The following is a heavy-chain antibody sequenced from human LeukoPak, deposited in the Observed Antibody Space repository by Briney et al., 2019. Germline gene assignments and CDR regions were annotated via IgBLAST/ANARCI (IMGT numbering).Heavy chain of an antibody. CDR3: ARNLPYNYYGSGSYYTAIDY. CDR1: GFTFSSYS. V-gene: IGHV3-21*01. D-gene: IGHD3-10*01. Sequence: AGSLRLSCAASGFTFSSYSMNWVRQAPGKGLEWVSSISSSSSYIYYADSVKGRFTISRDNAKNSLYLQMNSLRAEDTAVYYCARNLPYNYYGSGSYYTAIDYWGQGTLVTVSS. J-gene: IGHJ4*02. CDR2: ISSSSSYI.